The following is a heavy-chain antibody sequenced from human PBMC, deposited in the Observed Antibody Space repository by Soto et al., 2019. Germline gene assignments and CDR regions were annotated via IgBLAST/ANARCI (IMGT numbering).Heavy chain of an antibody. Sequence: GGSLRLSCAASGFTFSSYGISWIRLSPGKGLEWVSVISGGGDTTYYTPSVKGRFTISRDDFRNTLYLQMISLRTEDTAIYYCAKLRDFVVLPAGILDYWGPGTLVTVSS. V-gene: IGHV3-23*01. J-gene: IGHJ4*02. CDR1: GFTFSSYG. CDR2: ISGGGDTT. D-gene: IGHD2-8*01. CDR3: AKLRDFVVLPAGILDY.